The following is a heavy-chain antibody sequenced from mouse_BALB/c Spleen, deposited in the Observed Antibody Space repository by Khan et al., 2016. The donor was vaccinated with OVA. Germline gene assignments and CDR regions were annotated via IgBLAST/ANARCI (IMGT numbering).Heavy chain of an antibody. J-gene: IGHJ1*01. Sequence: QVQLKQSGAELMKPGASVKISCKATGYTFSNYWIEWVKQRPGHGLEWIGEILPGNGSINYNEKFKDKATFTADTSSNIAYMQLSSLTSEDSAVYYCARYGNYWHFDVWGAGTTVTVSS. CDR3: ARYGNYWHFDV. V-gene: IGHV1-9*01. CDR2: ILPGNGSI. CDR1: GYTFSNYW. D-gene: IGHD2-1*01.